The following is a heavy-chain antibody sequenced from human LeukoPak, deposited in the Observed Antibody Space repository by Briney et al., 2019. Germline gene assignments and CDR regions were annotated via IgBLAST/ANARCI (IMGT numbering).Heavy chain of an antibody. Sequence: ASVKVSCKASGGTFSSYAISWVRQAPGQGLEWMGIINPSGGSTSYAQKFQGRVTMTRDMSTSTVYMELSSLRSEDTAVYYCAVAYSYGYAAGYWGQGTLVTVSS. V-gene: IGHV1-46*01. CDR2: INPSGGST. D-gene: IGHD5-18*01. CDR1: GGTFSSYA. J-gene: IGHJ4*02. CDR3: AVAYSYGYAAGY.